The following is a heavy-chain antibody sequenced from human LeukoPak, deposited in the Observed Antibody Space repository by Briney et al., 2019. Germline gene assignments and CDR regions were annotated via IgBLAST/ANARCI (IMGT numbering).Heavy chain of an antibody. V-gene: IGHV4-34*01. CDR3: ARGQSTYYYGSGSYYNVRFDP. J-gene: IGHJ5*02. CDR2: INHSGST. CDR1: GGSFSGYY. D-gene: IGHD3-10*01. Sequence: SETLSLTCAVYGGSFSGYYWSWIRQPPGKGLEGIGEINHSGSTNYNPSLKSRVPISVDTSKNQFSLKLSSVTAADTAVYYCARGQSTYYYGSGSYYNVRFDPWGQGTLVTVSS.